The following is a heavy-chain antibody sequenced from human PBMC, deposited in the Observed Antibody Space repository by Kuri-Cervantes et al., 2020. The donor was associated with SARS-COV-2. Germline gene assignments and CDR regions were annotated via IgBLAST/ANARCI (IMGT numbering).Heavy chain of an antibody. Sequence: ESLKISCTVSGGSISSGGYYWGWIRQPPGKGLEWIGSIYYSGSTNYKPSLKGRVTISVDTSKNQFSLKVSSVTAADTAVYYCASLRTGEGPLLDYWGQGTLVTVSS. CDR3: ASLRTGEGPLLDY. V-gene: IGHV4-39*07. J-gene: IGHJ4*02. D-gene: IGHD7-27*01. CDR2: IYYSGST. CDR1: GGSISSGGYY.